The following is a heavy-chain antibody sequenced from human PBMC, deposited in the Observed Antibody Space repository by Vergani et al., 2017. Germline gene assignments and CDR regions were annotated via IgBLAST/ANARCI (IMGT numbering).Heavy chain of an antibody. CDR1: GFTFSSYS. J-gene: IGHJ2*01. CDR3: ATWNYYGSGSYYQNWYFDL. CDR2: ISSSSSYI. D-gene: IGHD3-10*01. V-gene: IGHV3-21*01. Sequence: EVQLVESGGGLVKPGGSLRLSCAASGFTFSSYSMTWVRQAPGKGLEWVSSISSSSSYIYYADSVKGRFTISRDNAKNSLYLQMNSLRAEDTAVYYCATWNYYGSGSYYQNWYFDLWGRGTLVTVSA.